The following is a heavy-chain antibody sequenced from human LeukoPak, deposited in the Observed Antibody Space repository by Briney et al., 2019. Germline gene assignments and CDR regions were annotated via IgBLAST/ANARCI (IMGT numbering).Heavy chain of an antibody. CDR1: GFTFSDHY. V-gene: IGHV3-72*01. CDR3: ARVNSNYYMDV. J-gene: IGHJ6*03. CDR2: IRKKVNSYTT. D-gene: IGHD5-24*01. Sequence: PGGSLRLSCAASGFTFSDHYMDWVRQAPGKGLEWVGRIRKKVNSYTTEYAASVKGRFTISRDDSKNSLYLQMNSLKIEDTAVYYCARVNSNYYMDVWGKGTTVTVSS.